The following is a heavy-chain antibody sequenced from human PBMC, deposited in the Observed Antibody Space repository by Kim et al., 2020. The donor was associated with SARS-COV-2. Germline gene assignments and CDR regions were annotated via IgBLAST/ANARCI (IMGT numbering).Heavy chain of an antibody. CDR1: GFTFSTYA. Sequence: GGSLRLSCAASGFTFSTYAMTWVRQAPGKGLEWVSSITTTGRTTSYTDSVKGRFTISRDNSKNTLLLQLSSLRVEDTAIYYCAKYARGYSESQYFDYWGQGILVTVSS. CDR3: AKYARGYSESQYFDY. CDR2: ITTTGRTT. J-gene: IGHJ4*02. D-gene: IGHD5-12*01. V-gene: IGHV3-23*01.